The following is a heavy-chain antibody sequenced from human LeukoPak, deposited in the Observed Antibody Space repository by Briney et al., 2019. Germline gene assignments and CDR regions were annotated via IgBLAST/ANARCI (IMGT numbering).Heavy chain of an antibody. CDR1: GGSFSGYY. D-gene: IGHD2-15*01. V-gene: IGHV4-34*01. CDR2: INHSGST. J-gene: IGHJ5*02. Sequence: SETLSLTCAVYGGSFSGYYWSWIRQPPGKGLEWIGEINHSGSTNYNPSLKSRVTISVDTSKNQFSLKLSSVTAADTAVYSCARGVVVVVATTLIRWFDPWGQGTLVTVSS. CDR3: ARGVVVVVATTLIRWFDP.